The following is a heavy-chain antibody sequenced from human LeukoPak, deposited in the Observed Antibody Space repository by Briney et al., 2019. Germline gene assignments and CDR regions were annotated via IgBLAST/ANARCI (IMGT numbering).Heavy chain of an antibody. CDR3: ARDGSRGMIPTYYYYYGMDV. V-gene: IGHV4-4*02. CDR1: GGSISSSNW. D-gene: IGHD1-26*01. Sequence: SGTLSLTCAVSGGSISSSNWWSWVRRPPGKGLEWIGEIYHSGSTNYNPFLKSRVTISVDTSKNQFSLKLSSVTAADTAVYYCARDGSRGMIPTYYYYYGMDVWGQGTTVTVSS. CDR2: IYHSGST. J-gene: IGHJ6*02.